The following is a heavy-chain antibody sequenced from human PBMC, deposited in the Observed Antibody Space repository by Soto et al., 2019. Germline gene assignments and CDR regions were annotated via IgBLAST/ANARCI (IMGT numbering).Heavy chain of an antibody. Sequence: GGSLRLSCAASGFTFSSYSMNWVRQAPGKGLEWVSYISSSSSTIYYADSVKGRFTISRDNAKNSLYLQMNSLRDEDTAVYYCARIPRCCPVSANSGYYYGWYFDLWGRGTLVTVSS. CDR3: ARIPRCCPVSANSGYYYGWYFDL. J-gene: IGHJ2*01. V-gene: IGHV3-48*02. D-gene: IGHD3-22*01. CDR2: ISSSSSTI. CDR1: GFTFSSYS.